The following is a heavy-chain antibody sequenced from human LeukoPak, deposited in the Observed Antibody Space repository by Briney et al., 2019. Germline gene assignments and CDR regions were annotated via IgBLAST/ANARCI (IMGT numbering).Heavy chain of an antibody. D-gene: IGHD5-24*01. CDR3: ATHTGGYNYWWFDI. J-gene: IGHJ5*02. V-gene: IGHV1-69*13. CDR2: IIPIYGTA. Sequence: SVKVSCKASGGTFSNYPIIWVRQAPVRGLEWLGGIIPIYGTANYALMFQGRITLTAHESTATAYMELRSLTSDDTAMYFCATHTGGYNYWWFDIWGQGTLVSVSS. CDR1: GGTFSNYP.